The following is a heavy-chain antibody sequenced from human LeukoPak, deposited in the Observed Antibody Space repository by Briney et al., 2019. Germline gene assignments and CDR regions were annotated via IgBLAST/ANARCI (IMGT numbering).Heavy chain of an antibody. Sequence: GGSLRLSCAASGFTFSSYWMSWVRQAPGKGLEWVSAISGSGGSTYYADSVKGRFTISRDNSKNTLYLQMNSLRAEDTAVYYCARDEYYGSGPNWFDPWGQGTLVTVSS. CDR1: GFTFSSYW. J-gene: IGHJ5*02. D-gene: IGHD3-10*01. CDR2: ISGSGGST. CDR3: ARDEYYGSGPNWFDP. V-gene: IGHV3-23*01.